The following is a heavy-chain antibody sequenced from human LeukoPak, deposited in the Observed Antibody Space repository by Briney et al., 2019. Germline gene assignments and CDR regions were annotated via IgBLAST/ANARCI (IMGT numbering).Heavy chain of an antibody. Sequence: GGSLRLSCAASGFTFSSYEMNWVRQAPGKGLEWVSAISGSGGSTYYADSVKGRFTISRDNSKNTLYLQMNSLRAEDTAVYYCAKRDGKLTDYWGQGTLVTVSS. CDR2: ISGSGGST. J-gene: IGHJ4*02. CDR3: AKRDGKLTDY. CDR1: GFTFSSYE. D-gene: IGHD1-26*01. V-gene: IGHV3-23*01.